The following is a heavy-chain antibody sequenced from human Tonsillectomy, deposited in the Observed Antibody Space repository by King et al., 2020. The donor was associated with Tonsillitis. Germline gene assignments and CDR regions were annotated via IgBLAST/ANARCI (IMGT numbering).Heavy chain of an antibody. CDR2: ISNSGSTI. D-gene: IGHD4-11*01. CDR3: ATDYYSNFGGVGY. CDR1: GFTFSSFE. Sequence: VQLVESGGGLVQPGGSLRLSCAASGFTFSSFEMNWVRQAPGKGLEWGAYISNSGSTIYYADSVKGRFTISRDNAKNSLYLQVNSLRAEDTAVYYCATDYYSNFGGVGYWGQGTLVTVSS. V-gene: IGHV3-48*03. J-gene: IGHJ4*02.